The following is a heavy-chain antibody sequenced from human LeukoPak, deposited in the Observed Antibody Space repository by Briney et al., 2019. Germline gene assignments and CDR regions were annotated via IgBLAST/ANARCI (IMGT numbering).Heavy chain of an antibody. CDR3: ARDVNYYDSSGYYYFDY. D-gene: IGHD3-22*01. Sequence: GGSLRLSCAASGFTFSSYSMNWVRQAPGKGLEWVSYISSSSSTIYYADSVKGRFTISRDNAKNSLYLQMNSLRAEDTAVYYCARDVNYYDSSGYYYFDYWGQGTLVTVSS. V-gene: IGHV3-48*04. CDR2: ISSSSSTI. CDR1: GFTFSSYS. J-gene: IGHJ4*02.